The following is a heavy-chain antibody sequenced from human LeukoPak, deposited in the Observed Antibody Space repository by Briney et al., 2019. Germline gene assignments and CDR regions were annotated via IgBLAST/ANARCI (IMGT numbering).Heavy chain of an antibody. CDR2: IYYSGST. CDR3: ARRIAARPGAFDI. D-gene: IGHD6-6*01. Sequence: SETLSLTCTVSGGSISNYYWSWIRQPPGKGLEWIGYIYYSGSTNYNPSLKSRVTISVDTSKNQFSLKLSSVTAADTAVYYCARRIAARPGAFDIWGQGTMVTVSS. V-gene: IGHV4-59*01. CDR1: GGSISNYY. J-gene: IGHJ3*02.